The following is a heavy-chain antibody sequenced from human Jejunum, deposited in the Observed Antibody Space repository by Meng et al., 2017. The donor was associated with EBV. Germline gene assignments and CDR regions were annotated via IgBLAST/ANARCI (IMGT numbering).Heavy chain of an antibody. V-gene: IGHV2-5*02. CDR1: GFSLSTIEVG. Sequence: VKEYGPRLVHPRQTLTLACTFSGFSLSTIEVGVVWIRPPTEKALEWLALIYGGDDKHYSPSLKIRLTSTMYTSTNQVVLTMIDMDPVDTATYYCAHRVRDTVNFDYWGQGTLVTVSS. CDR3: AHRVRDTVNFDY. CDR2: IYGGDDK. J-gene: IGHJ4*02. D-gene: IGHD3-22*01.